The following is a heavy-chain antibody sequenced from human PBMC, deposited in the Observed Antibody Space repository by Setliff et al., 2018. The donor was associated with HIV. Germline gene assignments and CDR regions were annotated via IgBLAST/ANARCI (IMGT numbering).Heavy chain of an antibody. J-gene: IGHJ6*03. CDR1: GASFSVYY. CDR2: INHSGST. CDR3: ARGLPGTYRYSYYYYYMDV. V-gene: IGHV4-34*01. Sequence: KPSETLSLTSAVYGASFSVYYWSWIRQPQGNGLEWIGEINHSGSTNYNPSLKSRVTISIDTSKNQFSLKVSSVTAADTALYYCARGLPGTYRYSYYYYYMDVWDKGTTVTVSS. D-gene: IGHD3-16*02.